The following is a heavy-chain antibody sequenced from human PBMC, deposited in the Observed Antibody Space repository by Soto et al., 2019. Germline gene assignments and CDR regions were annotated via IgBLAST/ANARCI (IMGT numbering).Heavy chain of an antibody. J-gene: IGHJ3*01. V-gene: IGHV1-69*01. CDR2: FIPIFVSA. CDR3: ARGVGAAGTPGTVRFAFDS. D-gene: IGHD6-13*01. CDR1: GGTVSSYA. Sequence: QVHLVQSGAEVKKAGSSVKVSCKASGGTVSSYAITWVRQAPGKGLEWMGVFIPIFVSAHYAQKFQGRVTITADESSSTAYMELSGLRSEDTAIYYCARGVGAAGTPGTVRFAFDSWGQGTMVTVSS.